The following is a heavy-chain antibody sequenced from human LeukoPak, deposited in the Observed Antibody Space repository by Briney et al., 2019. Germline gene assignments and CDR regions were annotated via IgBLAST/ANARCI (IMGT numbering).Heavy chain of an antibody. V-gene: IGHV4-4*07. CDR2: ISTTGST. D-gene: IGHD1-7*01. CDR1: GVAIGDYF. J-gene: IGHJ4*02. CDR3: ARSPSTIGWNWGYYFDF. Sequence: SETLSLTCSVSGVAIGDYFWSWIRQPAGRDLEWIGRISTTGSTYFNPSLQSRVRMSVDSSKTHFSLRLSSVTAADTAVYYCARSPSTIGWNWGYYFDFWGQGHLVTVSS.